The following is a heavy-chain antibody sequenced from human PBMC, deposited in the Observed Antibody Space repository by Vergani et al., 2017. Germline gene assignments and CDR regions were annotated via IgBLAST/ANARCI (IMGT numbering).Heavy chain of an antibody. J-gene: IGHJ3*02. V-gene: IGHV1-3*01. Sequence: QVQLVQSGAEVKKPGASVKVSCKASGYTFTSYAMHWVRQAPGQRLAWMGWINAGNGNTNYSQKFQGRVTSTADKSTRTAYMELSSLRSEDTAVYYCARDPRRDGYNDAFDIWGQGTMVTVSS. D-gene: IGHD5-24*01. CDR2: INAGNGNT. CDR1: GYTFTSYA. CDR3: ARDPRRDGYNDAFDI.